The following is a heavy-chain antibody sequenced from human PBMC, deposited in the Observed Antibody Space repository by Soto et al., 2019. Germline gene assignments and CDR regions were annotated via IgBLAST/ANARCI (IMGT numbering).Heavy chain of an antibody. Sequence: EVQLLESGGGLVQPGGSLRLSCAASGFTFNNYAMTWVRQAPGKGLEWGSAISGGGDTTSYADAVKGRFTVSRDRSQNTLCLQMSSLRAAATALYYCTKGRGGSGSLTPRVDFWGQRTLVTVSS. CDR2: ISGGGDTT. D-gene: IGHD3-10*01. CDR3: TKGRGGSGSLTPRVDF. J-gene: IGHJ4*02. CDR1: GFTFNNYA. V-gene: IGHV3-23*01.